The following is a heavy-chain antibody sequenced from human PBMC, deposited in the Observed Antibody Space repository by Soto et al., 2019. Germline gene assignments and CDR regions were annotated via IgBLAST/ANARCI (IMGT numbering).Heavy chain of an antibody. CDR1: GGTFSSYS. J-gene: IGHJ6*02. Sequence: SVKVSCKASGGTFSSYSISWVRQAPGQGLECMGGIIPIFGTANYTQKFQGRVTITANESTSTAYMELSSLRSEDTAVYYCARVSSASHSRDYYYYYGMDVWGQGTTVTVSS. D-gene: IGHD2-15*01. V-gene: IGHV1-69*13. CDR2: IIPIFGTA. CDR3: ARVSSASHSRDYYYYYGMDV.